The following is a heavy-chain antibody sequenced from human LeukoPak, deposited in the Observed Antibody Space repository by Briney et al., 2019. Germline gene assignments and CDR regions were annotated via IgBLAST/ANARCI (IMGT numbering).Heavy chain of an antibody. CDR3: ARDGERYDYAFDI. CDR1: KLNFDDYG. V-gene: IGHV3-43D*03. CDR2: ITWNGGST. D-gene: IGHD1-1*01. J-gene: IGHJ3*02. Sequence: GGSLRLSCAASKLNFDDYGMHWVRQAPGKGLEWVSYITWNGGSTYYADSVKGRFTISRDNSKDSLYLQMNSLRAEDTAVYYCARDGERYDYAFDIWGQGTMVTVSS.